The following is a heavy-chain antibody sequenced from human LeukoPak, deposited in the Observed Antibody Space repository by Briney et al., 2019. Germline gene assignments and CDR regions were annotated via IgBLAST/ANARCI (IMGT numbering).Heavy chain of an antibody. V-gene: IGHV4-34*01. CDR3: ARATRKTIAGSYVSLWFDP. Sequence: SETLSLTCAVYGGSFSGYYWSWIRQPPGKGLEWIGEINHSGSTNYNPSLKSRVTISVDTSKNQFSLKLSSVTAADTAEYYCARATRKTIAGSYVSLWFDPWGQGTLVTVSS. CDR1: GGSFSGYY. CDR2: INHSGST. J-gene: IGHJ5*02. D-gene: IGHD1-26*01.